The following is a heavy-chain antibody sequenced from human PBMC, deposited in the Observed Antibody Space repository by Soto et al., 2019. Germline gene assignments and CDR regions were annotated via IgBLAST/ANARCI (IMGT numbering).Heavy chain of an antibody. V-gene: IGHV4-34*01. CDR1: GGSFSGYY. J-gene: IGHJ6*02. CDR3: ARGRARPGVQSGMDV. Sequence: SETLSLTCAVHGGSFSGYYWSWIRQPPGKGLEWIGEINHSGSTNYNPSLKSRVTISVDTSKNQFSLKLSSVTAADTAVYYCARGRARPGVQSGMDVWGQGTTVTVSS. CDR2: INHSGST. D-gene: IGHD2-2*01.